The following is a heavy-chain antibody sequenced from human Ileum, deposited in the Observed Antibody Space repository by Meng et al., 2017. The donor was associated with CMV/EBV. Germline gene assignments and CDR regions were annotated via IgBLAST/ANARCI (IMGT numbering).Heavy chain of an antibody. V-gene: IGHV3-30*04. D-gene: IGHD1-7*01. Sequence: GESLKISCAASGFTFSSYAMHWVRQAPGKGLEWVAVISYDGSNKYYADSVKGRFTISRDNSKNTLYLQMNSLRAEDTAVYYCARVSSGTTLYYYYGMDVWGKGTTVTVSS. CDR1: GFTFSSYA. J-gene: IGHJ6*04. CDR3: ARVSSGTTLYYYYGMDV. CDR2: ISYDGSNK.